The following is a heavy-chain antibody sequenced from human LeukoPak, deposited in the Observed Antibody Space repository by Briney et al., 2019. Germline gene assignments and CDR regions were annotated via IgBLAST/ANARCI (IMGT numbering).Heavy chain of an antibody. V-gene: IGHV4-59*11. CDR3: GRDALVGYFSYYYMDV. Sequence: SETLSLTCTVSGGSISSHYWTWIRQPPVKGLEWIGDISNSGSTSYNPSLKSRVTISIDTSKNQFSLKLSSVTAADTAVYYCGRDALVGYFSYYYMDVWGKGTTVTVSS. J-gene: IGHJ6*03. CDR2: ISNSGST. CDR1: GGSISSHY. D-gene: IGHD2-15*01.